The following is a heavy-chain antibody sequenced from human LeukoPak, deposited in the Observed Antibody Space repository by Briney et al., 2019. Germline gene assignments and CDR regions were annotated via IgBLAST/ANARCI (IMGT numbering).Heavy chain of an antibody. CDR3: ARLRTGSGYDLYYYGMDV. CDR2: IYYSGST. V-gene: IGHV4-39*07. D-gene: IGHD5-12*01. Sequence: SETLSLTCTVSGGSISSSSYYWGWIRQPPGKGLEWIGSIYYSGSTYYNPSLKSRVTISVDTSKNQFSLKLSSVTAADTAVYYCARLRTGSGYDLYYYGMDVWGQGTTVTVSS. CDR1: GGSISSSSYY. J-gene: IGHJ6*02.